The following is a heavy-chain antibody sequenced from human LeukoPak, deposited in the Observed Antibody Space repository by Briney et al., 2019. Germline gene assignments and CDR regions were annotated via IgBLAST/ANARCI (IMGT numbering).Heavy chain of an antibody. CDR3: AKDGDSSGYYWRKYYFDY. CDR1: RFTFTSYA. CDR2: ISGSGGTT. D-gene: IGHD3-22*01. Sequence: GGSLRLSCAASRFTFTSYAMSWVRQAPGKGLEWVSAISGSGGTTYSADSVKGRFTISRDTSKNTLYLQMDSLRAEDTAVYYCAKDGDSSGYYWRKYYFDYWGQGTLVTVSS. J-gene: IGHJ4*02. V-gene: IGHV3-23*01.